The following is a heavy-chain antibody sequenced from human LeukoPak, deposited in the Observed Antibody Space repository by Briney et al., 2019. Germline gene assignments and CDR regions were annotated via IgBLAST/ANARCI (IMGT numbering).Heavy chain of an antibody. D-gene: IGHD5-12*01. J-gene: IGHJ4*02. Sequence: SETLSLTCTVSGGSISSYYWSWIRQPPGKGLEWIGYIYHSGSTYYNPSLKSRVTIPVDRSKNQFSLKLSSVTAADTAVYYCARVVRDYSGYDSSYYFDYWGQGTLVTVSS. CDR1: GGSISSYY. CDR3: ARVVRDYSGYDSSYYFDY. CDR2: IYHSGST. V-gene: IGHV4-59*12.